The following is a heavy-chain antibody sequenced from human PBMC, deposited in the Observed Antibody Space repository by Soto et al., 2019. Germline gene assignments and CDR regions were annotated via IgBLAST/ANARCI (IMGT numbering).Heavy chain of an antibody. D-gene: IGHD1-26*01. Sequence: EVQLMESGGGLVQPGGSLTLSCAGSGYTHSFDTYAMSWVRQAPGKGLEWVAGISPTGGSTYYADSVKGRLTISRDNSKHTFFLQMTGLGVGDGAVFFCAVAKRGWVLTMGGGFPSGGRGTLVTVSS. CDR1: GYTHSFDTYA. CDR3: AVAKRGWVLTMGGGFPS. CDR2: ISPTGGST. J-gene: IGHJ4*02. V-gene: IGHV3-23*01.